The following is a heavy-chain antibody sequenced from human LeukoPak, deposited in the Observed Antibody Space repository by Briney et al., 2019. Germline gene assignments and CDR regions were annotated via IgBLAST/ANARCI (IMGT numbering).Heavy chain of an antibody. CDR1: GFPLGDYL. J-gene: IGHJ4*02. V-gene: IGHV3-64D*09. Sequence: GSLGPSFSGPGFPLGDYLMFWVRPAPGGGLEYVAAISENGRSTYHADPVAGRFIISRDISKNALYLQMSSLRPEDTAVYFCVKDNGQGGFDYWGQGTLVTVSS. CDR3: VKDNGQGGFDY. D-gene: IGHD3-16*01. CDR2: ISENGRST.